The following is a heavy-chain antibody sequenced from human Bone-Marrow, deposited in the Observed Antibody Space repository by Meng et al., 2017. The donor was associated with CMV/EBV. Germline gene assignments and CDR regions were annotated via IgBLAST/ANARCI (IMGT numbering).Heavy chain of an antibody. D-gene: IGHD2-8*01. CDR3: AKVGEKGTHGVYPFGS. CDR2: ITGSGETT. Sequence: GGSLRLSCATSGFTFSNYAMSWVRQAPGKGLEWVSTITGSGETTWHIDPVRGRFTISRDNSKSTLFLQMSSLGAEDTAVYYCAKVGEKGTHGVYPFGSWGQGTLVTVSS. V-gene: IGHV3-23*01. CDR1: GFTFSNYA. J-gene: IGHJ4*02.